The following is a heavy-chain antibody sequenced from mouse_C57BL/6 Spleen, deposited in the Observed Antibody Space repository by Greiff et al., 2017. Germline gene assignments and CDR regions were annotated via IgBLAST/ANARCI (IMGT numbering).Heavy chain of an antibody. Sequence: LQQSGAELVRPGASVKMSCKASGYTFTSYNMHWVKQTPRQGLDWIGAIYPGNGDTSYKQKFKGQATLTVDKSSRTAYMQLSSLTSEDAAVYFCARSRTGEEDYWGQGTTLTVSS. CDR2: IYPGNGDT. CDR3: ARSRTGEEDY. D-gene: IGHD4-1*01. V-gene: IGHV1-12*01. CDR1: GYTFTSYN. J-gene: IGHJ2*01.